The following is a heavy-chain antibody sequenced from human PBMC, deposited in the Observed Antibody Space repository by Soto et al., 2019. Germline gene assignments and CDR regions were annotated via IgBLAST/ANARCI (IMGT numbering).Heavy chain of an antibody. CDR3: ARDGGYCSGGSCYEDYYYYGMDV. CDR1: GGTFSSYA. CDR2: IIPIFGTA. V-gene: IGHV1-69*13. Sequence: GSSVKVACKASGGTFSSYAISWVRQAPGQGLEWMGGIIPIFGTANYAQKFQGRVTITADESTSTAYMELSSLRSEDTAVYYCARDGGYCSGGSCYEDYYYYGMDVWGQGTTVTVSS. J-gene: IGHJ6*02. D-gene: IGHD2-15*01.